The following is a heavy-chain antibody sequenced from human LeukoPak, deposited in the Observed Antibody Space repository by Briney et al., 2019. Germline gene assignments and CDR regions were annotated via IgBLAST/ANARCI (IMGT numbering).Heavy chain of an antibody. CDR3: ARGRYDSSAANY. CDR1: GGTFSSYA. D-gene: IGHD3-22*01. Sequence: ASVKVSCKASGGTFSSYAISWVRQAPGQGLEWMGGIIPIFGTANYAQKFQGRVTMTTDTSTSTAYMELRSLRSDDTAVYYCARGRYDSSAANYWGQGTLVTVSS. CDR2: IIPIFGTA. J-gene: IGHJ4*02. V-gene: IGHV1-69*05.